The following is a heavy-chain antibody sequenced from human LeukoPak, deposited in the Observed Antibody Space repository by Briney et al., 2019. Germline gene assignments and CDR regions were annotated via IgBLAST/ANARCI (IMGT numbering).Heavy chain of an antibody. D-gene: IGHD3-10*01. CDR2: IEPDGSAI. CDR3: ASLGRLRS. Sequence: GGSLRLSCAASGFTFSSYWLHWVRQAPGEGLLWVSRIEPDGSAIRYADSVRGRFTISRDNAKNTLYLEMNSLRAEDTAVYYCASLGRLRSWGQGTLVTVSS. J-gene: IGHJ5*02. CDR1: GFTFSSYW. V-gene: IGHV3-74*01.